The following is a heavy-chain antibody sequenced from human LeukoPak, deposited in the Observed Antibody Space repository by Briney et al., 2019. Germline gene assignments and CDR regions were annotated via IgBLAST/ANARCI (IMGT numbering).Heavy chain of an antibody. CDR2: ISSGGSTV. D-gene: IGHD4-17*01. V-gene: IGHV3-48*03. J-gene: IGHJ4*02. Sequence: QPGGSLRLSCSASGFTFSSYAMHWVRQAPGKGLEWVSYISSGGSTVYYADSVKGRFTISRDNAKNSLYLQMSSLRAEDTAVYYCARAFYGDLDYWGQGTLVTVSS. CDR3: ARAFYGDLDY. CDR1: GFTFSSYA.